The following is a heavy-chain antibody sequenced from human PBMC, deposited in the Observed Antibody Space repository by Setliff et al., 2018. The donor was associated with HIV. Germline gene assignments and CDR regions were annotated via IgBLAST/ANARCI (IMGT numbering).Heavy chain of an antibody. CDR3: AREGSTSWYEGGNWFDT. D-gene: IGHD6-13*01. J-gene: IGHJ5*02. CDR1: GFTFSSFE. Sequence: PGGSLRLSCAASGFTFSSFEMNWVRQAPGEGLEWVSHISTSGSSIYYADSVRGRFTISRDNAKNSLYLQMNSLRAEDTAVYYCAREGSTSWYEGGNWFDTWGQGTLVTVSS. V-gene: IGHV3-48*03. CDR2: ISTSGSSI.